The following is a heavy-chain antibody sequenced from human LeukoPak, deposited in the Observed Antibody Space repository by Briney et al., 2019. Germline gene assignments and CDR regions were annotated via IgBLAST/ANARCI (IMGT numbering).Heavy chain of an antibody. D-gene: IGHD3-16*01. Sequence: GGSLRLSCAASGFTFSSYSMNWVRQAPGKGLEWLSYINSNSDDIYHADSVKGRFTVSRDNAKNSLYLQMNNLRAEDTAVYYCARAEETTWGIDPWGQGTLVTVSS. CDR1: GFTFSSYS. CDR2: INSNSDDI. V-gene: IGHV3-48*01. J-gene: IGHJ5*02. CDR3: ARAEETTWGIDP.